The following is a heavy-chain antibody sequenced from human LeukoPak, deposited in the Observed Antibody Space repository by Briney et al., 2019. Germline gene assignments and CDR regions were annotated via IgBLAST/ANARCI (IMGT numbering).Heavy chain of an antibody. J-gene: IGHJ1*01. D-gene: IGHD2-21*02. V-gene: IGHV4-61*09. CDR2: IYTIGST. CDR3: ASVGLVTPIGEYLQH. CDR1: GGSLSSGGYY. Sequence: SETLSLTCTVSGGSLSSGGYYWTWIRQPAGKGLEWIGHIYTIGSTNYNPSLKSRFTISVATSKNQFSLTLSSVTAGETAVYHCASVGLVTPIGEYLQHWGQGTLVTVSS.